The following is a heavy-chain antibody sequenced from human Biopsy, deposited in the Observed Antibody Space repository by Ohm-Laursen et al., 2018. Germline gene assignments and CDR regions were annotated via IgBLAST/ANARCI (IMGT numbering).Heavy chain of an antibody. J-gene: IGHJ5*02. CDR2: IFYRGST. Sequence: SDTLSLTCIVSGGSISSSTTYYWAWIRQPPGKGLEWIGSIFYRGSTHYKPSLKSRLNISVDTSKNQFSLKLNSVTAADTAVYYCARDYDTSGHYYVSWGQGTLVTVSS. CDR3: ARDYDTSGHYYVS. V-gene: IGHV4-39*01. CDR1: GGSISSSTTYY. D-gene: IGHD3-22*01.